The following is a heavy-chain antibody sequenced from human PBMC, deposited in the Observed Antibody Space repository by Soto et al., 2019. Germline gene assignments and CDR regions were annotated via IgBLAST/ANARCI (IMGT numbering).Heavy chain of an antibody. V-gene: IGHV1-69*13. CDR1: GGTFSNYA. Sequence: SVKVSCKASGGTFSNYAISWVRQAPGQGLEWMGGIIPIFGTANYAQKFQGRVTITADESTSTAYMELSSLRSEDTAVYYCARGRGIYYDSSGPIYYYGMDVWGQGTTVTVSS. CDR2: IIPIFGTA. CDR3: ARGRGIYYDSSGPIYYYGMDV. D-gene: IGHD3-22*01. J-gene: IGHJ6*02.